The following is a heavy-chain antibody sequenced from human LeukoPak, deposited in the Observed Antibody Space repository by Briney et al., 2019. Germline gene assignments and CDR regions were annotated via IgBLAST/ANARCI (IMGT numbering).Heavy chain of an antibody. V-gene: IGHV4-31*03. CDR2: TYYSGST. CDR3: ATGDTAMASDAFDI. CDR1: GGSISSGGYY. D-gene: IGHD5-18*01. J-gene: IGHJ3*02. Sequence: SETLSLTCTVSGGSISSGGYYWSWIRQHPGKGLEWIGYTYYSGSTYYNPSLKSRVTISVDTSKNQFSLKLSSVTAADTAVYYCATGDTAMASDAFDIWGQGTMVTVSS.